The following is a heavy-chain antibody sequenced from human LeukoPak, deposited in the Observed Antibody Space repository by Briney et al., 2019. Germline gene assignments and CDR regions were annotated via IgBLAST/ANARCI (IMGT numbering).Heavy chain of an antibody. D-gene: IGHD6-6*01. CDR3: ARVVQGPYSSSPGVDY. CDR2: INPNSGGT. Sequence: ASVKVSCKASGYTFTGYYMHWVRQAPGQGLEWMGRINPNSGGTNYAQTFQGRVTMTRDTAMSTAYMELTRLRSDDTAVYYCARVVQGPYSSSPGVDYWGQGTLVTVSS. CDR1: GYTFTGYY. J-gene: IGHJ4*02. V-gene: IGHV1-2*06.